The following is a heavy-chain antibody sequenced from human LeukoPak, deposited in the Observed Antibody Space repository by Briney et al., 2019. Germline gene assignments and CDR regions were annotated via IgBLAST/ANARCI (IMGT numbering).Heavy chain of an antibody. CDR1: GYTFTAYY. J-gene: IGHJ5*02. CDR3: ARTYCSSNSCYLYWFDP. D-gene: IGHD2-2*01. V-gene: IGHV1-2*02. Sequence: ASLRVSSKASGYTFTAYYMHCVRQAPGQGLEWMQSINPNSGGTNYAQKFKGRVTMTRDTSISTAYMELVRMRSDDTAVYYCARTYCSSNSCYLYWFDPWGQGTLVTVSS. CDR2: INPNSGGT.